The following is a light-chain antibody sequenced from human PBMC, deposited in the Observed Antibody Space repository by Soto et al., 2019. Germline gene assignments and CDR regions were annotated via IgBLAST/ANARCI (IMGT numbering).Light chain of an antibody. CDR2: WAS. V-gene: IGKV4-1*01. Sequence: DIVMTQSPDSLAVSLGERATINCKSSQSVLYSSNNKNYLAWYQQKPGQPPKLLIYWASTRESGVPDRFSGSGSVTDFTLTICSLQAEDVAVYYCQQYYSTPQTFGQWTKVEIK. CDR1: QSVLYSSNNKNY. J-gene: IGKJ1*01. CDR3: QQYYSTPQT.